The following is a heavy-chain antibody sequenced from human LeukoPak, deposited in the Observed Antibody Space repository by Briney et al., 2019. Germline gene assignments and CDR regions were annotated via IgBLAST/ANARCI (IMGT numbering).Heavy chain of an antibody. V-gene: IGHV4-39*01. D-gene: IGHD3-3*01. J-gene: IGHJ4*02. Sequence: SETLSLTCTVSGGSISSSSYYWGWIRQPPGKGLEWIGSIYYSRSTYYNPSLKSRVTISVDTSKNQFSLRLSSVTAADTAVYYCARLEAYWGQGTLVTVSS. CDR1: GGSISSSSYY. CDR2: IYYSRST. CDR3: ARLEAY.